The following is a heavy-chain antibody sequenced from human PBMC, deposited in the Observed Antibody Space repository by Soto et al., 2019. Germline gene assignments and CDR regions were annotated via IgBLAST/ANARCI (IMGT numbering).Heavy chain of an antibody. CDR3: ARDPYGDYGFDY. D-gene: IGHD4-17*01. J-gene: IGHJ4*02. Sequence: QVQLQESGPGLVKPSETLSLTCTVSGGSISSYYWSWIRQPPGKGLEWIGYIYYSGSTNYNPSLKSRVTIPVDSSHNHSALKLSSVTAADTAVYYSARDPYGDYGFDYWGQGTLVSVSS. V-gene: IGHV4-59*01. CDR2: IYYSGST. CDR1: GGSISSYY.